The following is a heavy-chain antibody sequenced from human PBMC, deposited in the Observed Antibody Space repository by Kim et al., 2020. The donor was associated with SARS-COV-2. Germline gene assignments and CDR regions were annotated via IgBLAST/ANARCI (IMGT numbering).Heavy chain of an antibody. V-gene: IGHV4-39*01. CDR3: ARRGTLAVAGTFDY. D-gene: IGHD6-19*01. Sequence: TPPPKSRVTLSVETSKNPFSLKLPSVTAADTAVYYCARRGTLAVAGTFDYWGQGTLVTVSS. J-gene: IGHJ4*02.